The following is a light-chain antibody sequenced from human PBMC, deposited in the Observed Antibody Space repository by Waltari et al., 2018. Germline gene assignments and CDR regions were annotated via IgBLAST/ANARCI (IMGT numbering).Light chain of an antibody. CDR3: QHGHTWPLS. CDR1: QSISSH. J-gene: IGKJ4*01. CDR2: DAS. V-gene: IGKV3-11*01. Sequence: LTQSPATLSLSPGERATLSCWASQSISSHIAWYQHKPGQAPRLLVYDASNRATGIPARFSGSGSGTDFTLTIGSLEPEDFAVYYCQHGHTWPLSFGGGTKVEI.